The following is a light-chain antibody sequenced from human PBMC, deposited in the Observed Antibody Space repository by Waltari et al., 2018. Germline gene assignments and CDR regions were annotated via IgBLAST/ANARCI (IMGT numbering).Light chain of an antibody. J-gene: IGLJ3*02. V-gene: IGLV3-21*04. Sequence: YVLTQPPSLSVAPGETARVTCGGDNIETKSVNWYQLQTGQAPLLFMFYASDRPPVSPERLSGSNSVNTATLTITLVEAGDEADYHCQVWDDSNKSGVFGGVTKLTVL. CDR3: QVWDDSNKSGV. CDR2: YAS. CDR1: NIETKS.